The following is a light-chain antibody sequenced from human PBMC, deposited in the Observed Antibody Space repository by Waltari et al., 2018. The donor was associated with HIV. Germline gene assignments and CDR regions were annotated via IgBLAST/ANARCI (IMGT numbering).Light chain of an antibody. V-gene: IGLV2-23*02. CDR1: SSDVGSYNL. J-gene: IGLJ2*01. CDR3: CSYAGGLVV. Sequence: QSALTQPASVSGSPGQSITISCTGTSSDVGSYNLVSWYQQYPGKAPKLMIYEVIKRPSGVSNRFSGSKSGNTASLTISGLQAEDEAYYNCCSYAGGLVVFGGGTKLTVL. CDR2: EVI.